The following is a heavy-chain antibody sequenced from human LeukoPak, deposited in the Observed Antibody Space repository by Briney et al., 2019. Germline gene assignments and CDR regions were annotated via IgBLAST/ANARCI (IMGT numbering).Heavy chain of an antibody. CDR3: ARQLPSGPFDP. V-gene: IGHV4-61*02. CDR2: IFASGST. J-gene: IGHJ5*02. D-gene: IGHD2-2*01. Sequence: SQTLSLTCTVSGGSISSGSYYWSWIRQPAGKGLEWIGRIFASGSTNYNPSLKSRVTISVDTSKNQFSLKLSSVTAADTAVYYCARQLPSGPFDPWGQGTLVTVSS. CDR1: GGSISSGSYY.